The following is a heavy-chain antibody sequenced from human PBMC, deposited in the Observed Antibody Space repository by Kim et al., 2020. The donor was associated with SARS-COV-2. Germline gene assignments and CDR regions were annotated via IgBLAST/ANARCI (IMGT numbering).Heavy chain of an antibody. Sequence: GGSLRLSCAASGFTFSSYWMTWVRQAPGKGLEWLGNIKQDGNQKYYVDSLKGRFTISRDNAKTSLSLQVNSLRAEDTALSYCASGGDLYSTGKEAFDIRG. J-gene: IGHJ3*02. V-gene: IGHV3-7*01. CDR3: ASGGDLYSTGKEAFDI. CDR2: IKQDGNQK. CDR1: GFTFSSYW. D-gene: IGHD6-19*01.